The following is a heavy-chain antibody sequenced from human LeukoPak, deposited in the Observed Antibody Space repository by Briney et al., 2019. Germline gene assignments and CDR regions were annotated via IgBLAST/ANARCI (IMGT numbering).Heavy chain of an antibody. CDR2: ISSDSNYI. CDR1: GFNFSIYT. J-gene: IGHJ3*02. V-gene: IGHV3-21*01. CDR3: ARDESRVRGVIRDAFDI. Sequence: GGSLKLSCAVSGFNFSIYTINWVRQAPGKGLEWVSSISSDSNYIDYADSVKGRFSISRDNTKNSLYLQMGSLRAEDTAVYYCARDESRVRGVIRDAFDIWGQGTMVTVSS. D-gene: IGHD3-10*01.